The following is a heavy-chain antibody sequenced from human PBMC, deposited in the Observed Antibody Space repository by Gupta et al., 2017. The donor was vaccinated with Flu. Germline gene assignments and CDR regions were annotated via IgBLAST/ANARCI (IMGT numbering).Heavy chain of an antibody. CDR2: ISHDGSNY. J-gene: IGHJ6*02. D-gene: IGHD1-1*01. Sequence: QERVVETGGGVVQAGRSLRLSCAASGYSFSNYGMHWVRQAPGKGVQWVAVISHDGSNYYHTDSGKGRFTISRDNSKNTLYLQMSSLRTEDTAVYYCAKDWRWNNNNYGMNVWGQGTTVTVSS. CDR3: AKDWRWNNNNYGMNV. V-gene: IGHV3-30*18. CDR1: GYSFSNYG.